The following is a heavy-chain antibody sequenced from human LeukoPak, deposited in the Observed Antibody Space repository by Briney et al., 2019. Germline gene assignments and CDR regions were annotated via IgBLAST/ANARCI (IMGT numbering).Heavy chain of an antibody. D-gene: IGHD2-2*01. CDR3: ARDERRYCSDSSCYPGDY. J-gene: IGHJ4*02. CDR2: ISRTSAYI. V-gene: IGHV3-21*01. Sequence: GGSLRLSCAASGFTFSSYAMKWVRQAPGKGLEWVSAISRTSAYIHYSDSVKGRFTISRDNAKNSVYLQIDSLRAEDTAVYYCARDERRYCSDSSCYPGDYWGQGTLVTVSS. CDR1: GFTFSSYA.